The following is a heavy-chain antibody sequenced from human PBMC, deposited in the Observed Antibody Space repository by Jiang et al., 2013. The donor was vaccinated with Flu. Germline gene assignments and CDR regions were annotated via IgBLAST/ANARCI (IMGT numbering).Heavy chain of an antibody. V-gene: IGHV3-48*02. D-gene: IGHD2-2*01. Sequence: GLVQPGGSLRLSCAASGFTFSSYSMNWVRQAPGKGLEWVSYISSSSSAIYYADSMKGRFTISRDNAENSLYLQMNSLRDEDTAVYYCARDRSTTSFLRDAFDIWGQGTMVTVSS. CDR2: ISSSSSAI. J-gene: IGHJ3*02. CDR3: ARDRSTTSFLRDAFDI. CDR1: GFTFSSYS.